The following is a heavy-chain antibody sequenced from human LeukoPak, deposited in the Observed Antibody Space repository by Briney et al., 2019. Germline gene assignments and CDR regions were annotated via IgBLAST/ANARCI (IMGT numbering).Heavy chain of an antibody. CDR2: LWPRGGTS. CDR1: GFIFSGSY. V-gene: IGHV3-7*01. Sequence: GGSLRLSCVPSGFIFSGSYMLWVRQAPGKGLEGLATLWPRGGTSLCLGSVQGRFTISRDNAENSLYLHMNSLRVEDTAVYYCAKLLGSVTTYDLWGQGTLVTVSS. D-gene: IGHD2/OR15-2a*01. CDR3: AKLLGSVTTYDL. J-gene: IGHJ5*02.